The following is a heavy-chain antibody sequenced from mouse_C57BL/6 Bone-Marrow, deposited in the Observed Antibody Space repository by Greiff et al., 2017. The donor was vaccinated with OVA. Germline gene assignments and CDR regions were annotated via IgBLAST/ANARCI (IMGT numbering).Heavy chain of an antibody. D-gene: IGHD2-1*01. V-gene: IGHV5-17*01. CDR2: ISSGSSTI. CDR3: AREGYGNPYYFDY. J-gene: IGHJ2*01. Sequence: EVKLVESGGGLVKPGGSLKLSCAASGFTFSDYGMHWVRQAPEKGMEWVAYISSGSSTIYYADTVKGRFTISRDNAKNTLFLQMTSLRSEDTAMYYCAREGYGNPYYFDYWGQGTTLTVSS. CDR1: GFTFSDYG.